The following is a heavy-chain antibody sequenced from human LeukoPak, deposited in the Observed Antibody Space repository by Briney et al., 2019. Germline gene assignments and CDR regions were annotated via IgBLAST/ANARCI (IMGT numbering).Heavy chain of an antibody. J-gene: IGHJ3*02. D-gene: IGHD3-10*01. CDR1: GGSISSYY. CDR2: IYYSGST. V-gene: IGHV4-59*01. CDR3: AGDRRITMVRNLWGDKIDAFDI. Sequence: SETLSLTCTVSGGSISSYYWSWIRQPPGKGLEWIGYIYYSGSTNYNPSLKSRVTISVDTSKNQFSLKLSSVTVADTAVYYCAGDRRITMVRNLWGDKIDAFDIWGQGTMVTVSS.